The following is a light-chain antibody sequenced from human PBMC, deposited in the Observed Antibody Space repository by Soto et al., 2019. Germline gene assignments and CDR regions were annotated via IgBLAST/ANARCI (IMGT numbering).Light chain of an antibody. J-gene: IGLJ2*01. V-gene: IGLV2-23*02. Sequence: QSAPTQPAFVSGSPGQSITISCAGTSSDIGSYILISWYQQHPGKAPKLLIYEITKRPSGVSSRFSGSKSGSTASLTISGLQAEDEADYYCCSYAGSGTGVFGGGTKLTVL. CDR1: SSDIGSYIL. CDR3: CSYAGSGTGV. CDR2: EIT.